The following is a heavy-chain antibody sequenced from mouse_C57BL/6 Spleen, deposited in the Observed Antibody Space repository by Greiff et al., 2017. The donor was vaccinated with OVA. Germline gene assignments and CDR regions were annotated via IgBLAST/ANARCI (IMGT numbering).Heavy chain of an antibody. CDR3: ARSGPTRDYFDY. V-gene: IGHV1-59*01. CDR2: IDPSDSYT. D-gene: IGHD2-10*01. J-gene: IGHJ2*01. CDR1: GYTFTSYW. Sequence: QVQLQQPGAELVRPGTSVKLSCKASGYTFTSYWMHWVKQRPGQGLEWIGVIDPSDSYTNYNQKFKGKATLTVDTSSSTAYMQLSSLTSEDSAVYYWARSGPTRDYFDYWGQGTTLTVSS.